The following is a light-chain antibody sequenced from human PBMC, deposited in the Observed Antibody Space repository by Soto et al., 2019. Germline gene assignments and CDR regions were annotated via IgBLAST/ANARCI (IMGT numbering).Light chain of an antibody. CDR2: DVS. CDR1: SNDIGSYNY. Sequence: QSALTQPASVSGSPGQSITISCTGTSNDIGSYNYVSWYQQYPGKAPKLMIFDVSNRPSGVSNRFSGSKSGNTASLTISELQAEDEADYYCSSYTSSSYTSSTTLYVFGTGTKLTVL. V-gene: IGLV2-14*01. J-gene: IGLJ1*01. CDR3: SSYTSSSYTSSTTLYV.